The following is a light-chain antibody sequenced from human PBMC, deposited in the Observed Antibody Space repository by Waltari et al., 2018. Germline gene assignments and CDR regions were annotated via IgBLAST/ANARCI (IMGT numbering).Light chain of an antibody. CDR2: KAS. CDR3: QQYNSYLWT. Sequence: DIQMTQSPYTLSASVGDRVTITCRASQSISSWLAWYQQKPGKAPKLLIYKASSLETGVPSRFSGSGSGTDFTLTISSLQPDDFATYYCQQYNSYLWTFGQGTKVEIK. V-gene: IGKV1-5*03. J-gene: IGKJ1*01. CDR1: QSISSW.